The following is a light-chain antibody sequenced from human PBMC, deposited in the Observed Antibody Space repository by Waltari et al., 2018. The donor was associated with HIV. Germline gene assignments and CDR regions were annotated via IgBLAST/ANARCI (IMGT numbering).Light chain of an antibody. V-gene: IGLV1-47*01. J-gene: IGLJ2*01. CDR1: TPHIGSNY. Sequence: SVLTQPPSASGTPGQRVTISCSGSTPHIGSNYVFWYQHLPGTAPKLLIHRNDQRPSGVPDRFSASTSGTSASLAISGLRSEDEADYYCVAWDDSLRGVLFGGGTKVAVL. CDR3: VAWDDSLRGVL. CDR2: RND.